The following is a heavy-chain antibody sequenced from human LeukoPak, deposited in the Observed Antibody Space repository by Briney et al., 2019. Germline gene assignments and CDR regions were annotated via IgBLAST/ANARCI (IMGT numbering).Heavy chain of an antibody. D-gene: IGHD2-2*01. CDR1: GFTFDDYA. V-gene: IGHV3-9*01. CDR2: ISWNSGSI. J-gene: IGHJ6*02. CDR3: TKDISNAMQNQYYYGMDV. Sequence: PGGSLRLSCAASGFTFDDYAMHWVRHAPGKGLEWVSGISWNSGSIGYADSVRGRFTISRDNVKNSLHLQMNSLRADDTALYYCTKDISNAMQNQYYYGMDVWGQGATVTVSS.